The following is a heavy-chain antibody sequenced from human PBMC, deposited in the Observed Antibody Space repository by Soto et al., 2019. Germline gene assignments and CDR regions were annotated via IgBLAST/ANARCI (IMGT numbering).Heavy chain of an antibody. CDR1: GYTFTSYA. D-gene: IGHD2-2*02. V-gene: IGHV1-3*01. Sequence: GASVKVSCKASGYTFTSYAMHWVRQAPGQRLEWMGWINAGNGNTKYSQKFQGRVTITRDTSASTAYMELSSLRSEDTAVYYCARDLVRRYPYLPGDYWGQGTLVTVSS. CDR3: ARDLVRRYPYLPGDY. J-gene: IGHJ4*02. CDR2: INAGNGNT.